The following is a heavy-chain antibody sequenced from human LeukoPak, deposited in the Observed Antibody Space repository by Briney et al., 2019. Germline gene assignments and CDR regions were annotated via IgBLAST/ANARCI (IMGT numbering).Heavy chain of an antibody. D-gene: IGHD3-22*01. V-gene: IGHV4-4*07. J-gene: IGHJ6*02. CDR2: IYTSGST. Sequence: SETLSLTCTVSGGSISSYYWSWIRRPAGKGLEWIGRIYTSGSTNYNPSLKSRVTMSVDTSKNQFSLKLSSVTAADTAVYYCARGRMDYYDSSGYYYYYYGMDVWGQGTTVTVSS. CDR1: GGSISSYY. CDR3: ARGRMDYYDSSGYYYYYYGMDV.